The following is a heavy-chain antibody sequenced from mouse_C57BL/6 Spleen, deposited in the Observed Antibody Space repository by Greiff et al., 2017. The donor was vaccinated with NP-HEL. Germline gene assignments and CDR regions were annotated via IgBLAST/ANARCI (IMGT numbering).Heavy chain of an antibody. CDR3: ARDGGIEGFAY. J-gene: IGHJ3*01. V-gene: IGHV5-4*01. CDR2: ISDGGSYT. D-gene: IGHD2-12*01. Sequence: EVQGVESGGGLVKPGGSLKLSCAASGFTFSSYAMSWVRQTPEKRLEWVATISDGGSYTYYPDNVKGRFTISRDNAKNNLYLQMSHLKSEDTAMYYCARDGGIEGFAYWGQGTLVTVSA. CDR1: GFTFSSYA.